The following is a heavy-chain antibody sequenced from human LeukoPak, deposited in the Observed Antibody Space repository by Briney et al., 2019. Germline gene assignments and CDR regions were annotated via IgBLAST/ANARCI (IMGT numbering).Heavy chain of an antibody. D-gene: IGHD7-27*01. CDR3: ARDLNPFNWGDDAFDI. J-gene: IGHJ3*02. V-gene: IGHV1-69*13. CDR2: IIPIFGTA. Sequence: SVKVSCKASGGTFSSYAISWVRQAPGQGLEWMGGIIPIFGTANYAQKFQGRVTVTADESTSTAYMELSSLRSEDTAVYYCARDLNPFNWGDDAFDIWGQGTMVTVSS. CDR1: GGTFSSYA.